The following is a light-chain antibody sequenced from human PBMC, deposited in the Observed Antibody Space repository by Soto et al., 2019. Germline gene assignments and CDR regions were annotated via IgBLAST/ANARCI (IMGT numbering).Light chain of an antibody. CDR1: QGITYY. V-gene: IGKV1-27*01. CDR3: QNYNSAPLT. Sequence: DIQMTQSPSSLSASVGDRVTITCRASQGITYYLAWYQQKPGRVPKLLIYAASTLQSGVPSRFSGGGSEADFTLTISSLQPEDVATYYCQNYNSAPLTFGGGTKVDIK. J-gene: IGKJ4*01. CDR2: AAS.